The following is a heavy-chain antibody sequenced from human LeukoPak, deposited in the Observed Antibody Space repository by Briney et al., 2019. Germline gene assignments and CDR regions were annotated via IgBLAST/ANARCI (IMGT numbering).Heavy chain of an antibody. D-gene: IGHD3-10*01. CDR1: GYTFTSYY. V-gene: IGHV1-46*01. CDR3: ARDEGVLLWFGERDDAFDI. CDR2: INPSGGST. Sequence: ASVKVSCKASGYTFTSYYMHWVRQAPGQGLEWMGIINPSGGSTSYAQKFQGRVTMTTDTSTSTAYMELRSLRSDDTAVYYCARDEGVLLWFGERDDAFDIWGQGTMVTVSS. J-gene: IGHJ3*02.